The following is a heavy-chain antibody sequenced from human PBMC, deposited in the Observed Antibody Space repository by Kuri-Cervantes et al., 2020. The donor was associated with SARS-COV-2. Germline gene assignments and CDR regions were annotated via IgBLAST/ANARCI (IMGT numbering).Heavy chain of an antibody. CDR1: GGSGSAYY. D-gene: IGHD6-13*01. V-gene: IGHV4-34*01. Sequence: LRLSCAVDGGSGSAYYWSGIRQPPGEGLEWLGEINHSGSTNYNPSLKSRVTISVDTSKNQFSLRLLSMTAADTAVYYCARHIAAAGNFDYWGQGTLVTVSS. J-gene: IGHJ4*02. CDR3: ARHIAAAGNFDY. CDR2: INHSGST.